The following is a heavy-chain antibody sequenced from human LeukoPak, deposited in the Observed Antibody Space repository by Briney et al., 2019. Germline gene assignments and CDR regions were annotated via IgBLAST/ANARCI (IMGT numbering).Heavy chain of an antibody. CDR2: IYYSGST. Sequence: SETLSLTCTVSGGSISSGDYYWSWIRQPPGKGLEWIGYIYYSGSTYYNPSLKGRVTISVDTSKNQFSLKLSSVTAADTAVYYCARDRPGAYCSSTSCYKADALDIWGQGTMVTVSS. V-gene: IGHV4-30-4*08. CDR1: GGSISSGDYY. J-gene: IGHJ3*02. D-gene: IGHD2-2*02. CDR3: ARDRPGAYCSSTSCYKADALDI.